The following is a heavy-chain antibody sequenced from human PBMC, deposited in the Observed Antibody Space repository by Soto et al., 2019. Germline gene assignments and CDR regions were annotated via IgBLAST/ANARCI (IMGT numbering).Heavy chain of an antibody. D-gene: IGHD3-10*01. Sequence: SETLSLTCTVSGGSVRSYFWSWIRQSPGKGLEWIAYIYYSGSTSYNPSLRSRLTISADTSKNQFSLKLSSVTAADTAVYYCACFGGFTLFRGVLTLFDFWAQGTMFTFS. J-gene: IGHJ3*01. V-gene: IGHV4-59*08. CDR1: GGSVRSYF. CDR2: IYYSGST. CDR3: ACFGGFTLFRGVLTLFDF.